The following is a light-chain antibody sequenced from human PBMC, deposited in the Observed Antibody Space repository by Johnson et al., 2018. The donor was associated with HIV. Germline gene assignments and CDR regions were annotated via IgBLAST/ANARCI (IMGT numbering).Light chain of an antibody. J-gene: IGLJ1*01. CDR3: GTWESRLSAV. Sequence: QSVLTQPPSVSAAPGQKVTISCSGSSSNIGNNYVSWYQHLPGTAPKLLIYENNKRPSGIPDRFYGSKSGTSATLGITGLQTGDEADYYCGTWESRLSAVFGTGTKVT. V-gene: IGLV1-51*02. CDR1: SSNIGNNY. CDR2: ENN.